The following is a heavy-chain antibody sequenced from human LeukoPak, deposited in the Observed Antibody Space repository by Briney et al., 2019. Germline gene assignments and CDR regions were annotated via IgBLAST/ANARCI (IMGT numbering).Heavy chain of an antibody. CDR1: GFIFRVYS. V-gene: IGHV3-21*01. J-gene: IGHJ6*03. CDR3: ARGLTGYSYYYYYYMDV. Sequence: GGSLTLFCVPSGFIFRVYSMNWVRHAPGKGLEWVSLITTTSSYIYYADSVKGRFTISRDNGKNSLYLQMTSLRAEDTAVYYCARGLTGYSYYYYYYMDVWGKGTTVTVSS. CDR2: ITTTSSYI. D-gene: IGHD3-9*01.